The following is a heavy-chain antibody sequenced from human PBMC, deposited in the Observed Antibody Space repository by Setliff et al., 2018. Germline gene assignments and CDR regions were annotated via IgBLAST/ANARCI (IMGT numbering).Heavy chain of an antibody. V-gene: IGHV4-39*01. Sequence: PSETLSLTCTVSGGAISTSSYWGWIRQPPGKGLEWIGSIYYSGTTYYNPSLKSRVTISVDTSKNRFSLKLSSVTAADTAVYYCARRGYYYGWGDSNAFDIWGQGPMVTVSS. J-gene: IGHJ3*02. CDR2: IYYSGTT. CDR1: GGAISTSSY. D-gene: IGHD3-10*01. CDR3: ARRGYYYGWGDSNAFDI.